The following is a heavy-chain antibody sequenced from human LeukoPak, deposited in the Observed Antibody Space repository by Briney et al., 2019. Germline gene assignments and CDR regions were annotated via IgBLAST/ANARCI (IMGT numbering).Heavy chain of an antibody. V-gene: IGHV1-18*01. CDR3: ARDLGYYYDSSGYGGYFDY. D-gene: IGHD3-22*01. CDR2: ISAYNGNT. J-gene: IGHJ4*02. Sequence: GAAVNVSCEASVYTFTSYGISWVRQAAGQGLEGMGWISAYNGNTNYAQKLQGRVTMTTDTSTSTAYMELRSLRSDDTAVYYCARDLGYYYDSSGYGGYFDYWGQGTLVTVSS. CDR1: VYTFTSYG.